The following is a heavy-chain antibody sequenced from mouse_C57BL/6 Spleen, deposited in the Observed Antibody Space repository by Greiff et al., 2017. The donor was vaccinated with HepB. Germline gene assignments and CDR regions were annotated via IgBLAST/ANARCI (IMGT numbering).Heavy chain of an antibody. V-gene: IGHV1-82*01. CDR3: ARSDYDLLEYFDV. CDR1: GYAFSSSW. Sequence: QVQLKQSGPELVKPGASVKISCKASGYAFSSSWMNWVKQRPGKGLEWIGRIYPGDGDTNYNGKFKGKATLTADKSSSTAYMQLSSLTAEDSAVYVCARSDYDLLEYFDVWGTGTTVTVSS. J-gene: IGHJ1*03. D-gene: IGHD2-4*01. CDR2: IYPGDGDT.